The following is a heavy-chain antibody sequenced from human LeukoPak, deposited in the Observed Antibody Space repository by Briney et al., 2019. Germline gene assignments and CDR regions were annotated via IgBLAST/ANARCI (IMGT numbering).Heavy chain of an antibody. CDR3: ARGRQDVTMIVVVMTAVSYYLDV. J-gene: IGHJ6*03. D-gene: IGHD3-22*01. V-gene: IGHV4-34*01. CDR1: GGSFSGYY. CDR2: MNTSGST. Sequence: SGTLSLTCAVYGGSFSGYYWTWIRQTPEKGLEWVGEMNTSGSTSYNPSLKSRVTISVDTSKNNFSLRLSSVTAADTAVYYCARGRQDVTMIVVVMTAVSYYLDVWGKGTTVTVS.